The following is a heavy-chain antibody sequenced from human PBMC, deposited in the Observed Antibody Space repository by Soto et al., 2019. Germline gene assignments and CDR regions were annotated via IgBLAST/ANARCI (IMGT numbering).Heavy chain of an antibody. D-gene: IGHD5-12*01. CDR1: GYIFVNYG. V-gene: IGHV1-18*01. CDR2: ISPYTGNT. J-gene: IGHJ6*02. CDR3: VMVDNSVTPTPPDL. Sequence: QVQLVQSGDEVKKPGASVKVSCKASGYIFVNYGIAWVRQAPGQGLEWMGWISPYTGNTHSATKIQGRLTMTTDTSPGTAYMALGPLPSAAPAVYYFVMVDNSVTPTPPDLWAQATTFTVSS.